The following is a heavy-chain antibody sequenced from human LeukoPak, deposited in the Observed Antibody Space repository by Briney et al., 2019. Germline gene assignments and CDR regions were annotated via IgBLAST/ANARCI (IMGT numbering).Heavy chain of an antibody. J-gene: IGHJ4*02. D-gene: IGHD3-22*01. CDR1: GFTFSSYA. V-gene: IGHV3-23*01. CDR2: ISGGGGST. Sequence: GGSLRLSCAASGFTFSSYAMSWVRQAPGKGLEWVSAISGGGGSTYYADSVKARFTISRDNSKNTLYLQMNSLRAEDTAVYYCAKGVYYYDSSGYYYTYYFDYWGQGTLVTVSS. CDR3: AKGVYYYDSSGYYYTYYFDY.